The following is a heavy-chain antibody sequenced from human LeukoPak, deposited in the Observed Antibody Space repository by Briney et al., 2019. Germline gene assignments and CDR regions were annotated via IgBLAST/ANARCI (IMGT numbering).Heavy chain of an antibody. CDR3: ARFANLGGDAEYFQH. CDR2: IYYSGGT. Sequence: SETLSLTCTVSGGSISSYYWSWIRQPPGKGLEWIGYIYYSGGTNYNPSLKSRVTISVDTSKNQFSLKLSSVTAADTAVYYCARFANLGGDAEYFQHWGQGTLVTVSS. J-gene: IGHJ1*01. D-gene: IGHD2-21*02. V-gene: IGHV4-59*01. CDR1: GGSISSYY.